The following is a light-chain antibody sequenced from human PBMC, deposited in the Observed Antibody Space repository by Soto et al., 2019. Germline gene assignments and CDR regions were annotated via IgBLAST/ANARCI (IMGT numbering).Light chain of an antibody. V-gene: IGKV3-11*01. CDR2: DAS. CDR3: QQYNNWPLIT. Sequence: EIGLTQSPDALSLSPGESATLSCRASQSVSRYLAWYQQKPGQTPRLLIYDASNRAAGIPARFSGSGSGTEFTLTVSSLQSEDFAVYYCQQYNNWPLITFGQGTRLEIK. CDR1: QSVSRY. J-gene: IGKJ5*01.